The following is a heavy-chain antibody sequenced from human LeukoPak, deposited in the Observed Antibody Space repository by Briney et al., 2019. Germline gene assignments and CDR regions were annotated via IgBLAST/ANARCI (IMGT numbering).Heavy chain of an antibody. CDR1: GGTFSSYT. J-gene: IGHJ4*02. Sequence: SVKVSCKASGGTFSSYTISWVRQAPGQGLEWMGGIIPLFGTPDYAQKFQDRLTITADKSTSTAYMELSSLRSDDMAVYYCARGIWSTTVTAYYLDYWGQGTLVTVSS. CDR3: ARGIWSTTVTAYYLDY. D-gene: IGHD4-17*01. CDR2: IIPLFGTP. V-gene: IGHV1-69*06.